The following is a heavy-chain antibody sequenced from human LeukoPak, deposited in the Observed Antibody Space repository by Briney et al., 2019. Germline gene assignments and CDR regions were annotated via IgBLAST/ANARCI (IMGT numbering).Heavy chain of an antibody. Sequence: GGSLRLSCAASGFTFSSYDMHWVRQATGKGLEWVSAIGTAGDTYYPGSVKGRFTISRENAKNSLYLQMNSLRAEDTAVYYCARVNSGYSYGNYYFDYWGRGTLVTVSS. V-gene: IGHV3-13*01. CDR1: GFTFSSYD. CDR2: IGTAGDT. J-gene: IGHJ4*02. D-gene: IGHD5-18*01. CDR3: ARVNSGYSYGNYYFDY.